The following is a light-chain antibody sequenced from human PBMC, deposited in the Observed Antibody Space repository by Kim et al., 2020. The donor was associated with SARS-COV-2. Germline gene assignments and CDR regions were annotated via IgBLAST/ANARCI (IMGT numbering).Light chain of an antibody. CDR2: AAS. J-gene: IGKJ4*01. Sequence: PGERAPLACWASQSVSNNLAWYQQKPGQSPRLLIYAASNRATGVPARCSGSGSGTQFTLTISSLQSEDFGIYYCQQYGNWPPLTFGGGTKVDIK. V-gene: IGKV3-15*01. CDR3: QQYGNWPPLT. CDR1: QSVSNN.